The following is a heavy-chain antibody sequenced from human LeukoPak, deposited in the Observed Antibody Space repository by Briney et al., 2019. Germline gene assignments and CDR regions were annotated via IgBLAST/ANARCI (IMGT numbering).Heavy chain of an antibody. V-gene: IGHV1-69*13. CDR3: APGQLPRDGAFDI. J-gene: IGHJ3*02. CDR1: GGTFSSYA. D-gene: IGHD2-2*01. Sequence: SVKVSCKASGGTFSSYAISWVRQAPGQGLEWMGGIIPIFVTANYAQKFQGRVTITADESTSTAYMELSSLRSEETAVYYCAPGQLPRDGAFDIWGQGTMVTVSS. CDR2: IIPIFVTA.